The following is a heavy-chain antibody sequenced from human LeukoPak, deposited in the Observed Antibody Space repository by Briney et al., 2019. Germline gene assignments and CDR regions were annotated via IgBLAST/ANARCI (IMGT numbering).Heavy chain of an antibody. V-gene: IGHV3-23*01. CDR2: MNGGNDGT. Sequence: GGSLRLFCAASGFTLSSTAMAWVRQAPGKGLEWVSAMNGGNDGTHYADSVKGRFTISRDNSKNMLYLQMNSLRAEDTALYYCAKDFWGFSFGYWGQGTLVTVSS. CDR1: GFTLSSTA. J-gene: IGHJ4*02. CDR3: AKDFWGFSFGY. D-gene: IGHD7-27*01.